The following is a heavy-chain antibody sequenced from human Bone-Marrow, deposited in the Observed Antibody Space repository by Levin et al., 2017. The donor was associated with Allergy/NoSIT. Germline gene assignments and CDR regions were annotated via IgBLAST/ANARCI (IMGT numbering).Heavy chain of an antibody. CDR1: GFMFNNHW. Sequence: PGGSLRLSCAASGFMFNNHWMHWVRQVPGKGLVWVSQISPNGDWSTYSDSVKGRFTISRDNAKNTLYLQMNSLTTEDTAVYFCVRGTTEWRGVDFWGQGTLLTVSS. V-gene: IGHV3-74*01. CDR2: ISPNGDWS. D-gene: IGHD1-14*01. CDR3: VRGTTEWRGVDF. J-gene: IGHJ4*02.